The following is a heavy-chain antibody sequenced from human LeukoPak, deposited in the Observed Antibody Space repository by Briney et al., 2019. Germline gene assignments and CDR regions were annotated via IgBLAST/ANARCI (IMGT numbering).Heavy chain of an antibody. D-gene: IGHD1-14*01. J-gene: IGHJ4*02. CDR1: RFAFSTYA. V-gene: IGHV3-23*01. Sequence: GGSLRLSCAVSRFAFSTYAMTWVRQAPGQGLEYVSTISSNGADTYYADSVKGRFTISRDNSKNTLYLQMTSLRVEDTAIYYCANYRKPQGLDYWGQGTLVTVSS. CDR2: ISSNGADT. CDR3: ANYRKPQGLDY.